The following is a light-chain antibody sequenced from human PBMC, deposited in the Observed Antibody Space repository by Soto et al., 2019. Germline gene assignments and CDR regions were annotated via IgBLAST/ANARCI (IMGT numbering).Light chain of an antibody. V-gene: IGKV3-15*01. J-gene: IGKJ1*01. CDR3: QQYNTWPPWT. CDR2: GVS. Sequence: MMESRASVSVCGGGSATLYCRASQNVRTNFAWYQQKPGQAPRLLIYGVSTRAAGVPARFSGSGSGTEFTLTISTLQSEDFAVYYCQQYNTWPPWTFGQGTKVDIK. CDR1: QNVRTN.